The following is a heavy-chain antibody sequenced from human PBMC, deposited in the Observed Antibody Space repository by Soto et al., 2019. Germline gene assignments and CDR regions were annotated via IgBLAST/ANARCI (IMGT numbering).Heavy chain of an antibody. V-gene: IGHV4-31*03. CDR1: GGSISSGGYY. CDR2: IYYSGTT. J-gene: IGHJ6*03. Sequence: PSETLSLTCTVSGGSISSGGYYWSWIRHHPGKGLEWIGYIYYSGTTYYNPSLESRVTMSVDLSTNQFSLRLTSVTAADTAVYYCARAADTKNSRSYYYYYYMDVWAKGTTVTVSS. CDR3: ARAADTKNSRSYYYYYYMDV. D-gene: IGHD2-21*01.